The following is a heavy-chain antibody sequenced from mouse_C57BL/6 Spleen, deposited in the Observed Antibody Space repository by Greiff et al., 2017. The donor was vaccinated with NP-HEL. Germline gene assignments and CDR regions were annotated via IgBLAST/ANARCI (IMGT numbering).Heavy chain of an antibody. CDR2: INYDGSST. V-gene: IGHV5-16*01. Sequence: EVKLVESEGGLVQPGSSMKLSCTASGFTFSDYYMAWVRQVPEKGLEWVANINYDGSSTYYLDSLKSRFIISRDNAKNILYLQMSSLKSEDTATYYCARGNGNSAWFAYWGQGTLVTVSA. D-gene: IGHD2-1*01. J-gene: IGHJ3*01. CDR3: ARGNGNSAWFAY. CDR1: GFTFSDYY.